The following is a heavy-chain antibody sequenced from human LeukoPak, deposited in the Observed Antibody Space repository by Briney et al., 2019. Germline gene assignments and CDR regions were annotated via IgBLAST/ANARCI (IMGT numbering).Heavy chain of an antibody. Sequence: PGGSLRLSCTVSGFTVSSNSMSWVRQAPGKGLEWDSFIYSDNTHYSDSVKGRFTISRDNSKNTLYLQMNSLRAEDTAVYYCARRAGAYSHPYDYWGQGTLVTVSS. CDR1: GFTVSSNS. CDR2: IYSDNT. J-gene: IGHJ4*02. V-gene: IGHV3-53*01. CDR3: ARRAGAYSHPYDY. D-gene: IGHD4/OR15-4a*01.